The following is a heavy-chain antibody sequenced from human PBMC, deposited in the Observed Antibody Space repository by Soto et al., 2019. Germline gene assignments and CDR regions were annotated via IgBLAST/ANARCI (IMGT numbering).Heavy chain of an antibody. CDR2: IWYDGSNK. CDR3: ARDVLIVSVAGTVGIDY. CDR1: GFTFSSYG. Sequence: PGGSLRLSCAASGFTFSSYGMHWVRQAPGKGLEWVAVIWYDGSNKYFADSVKGRFTISRDNSKNTLYLQMSSLRAEDTAVYYCARDVLIVSVAGTVGIDYWGQGTPVTVSS. V-gene: IGHV3-33*01. J-gene: IGHJ4*02. D-gene: IGHD6-19*01.